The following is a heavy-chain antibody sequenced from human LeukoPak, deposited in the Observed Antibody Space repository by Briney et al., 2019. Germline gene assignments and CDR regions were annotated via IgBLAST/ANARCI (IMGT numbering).Heavy chain of an antibody. J-gene: IGHJ4*02. V-gene: IGHV1-69*04. D-gene: IGHD4-23*01. CDR2: IIPILGIA. Sequence: ASVKVSCKASGSTFSSYAISWVRQAPGQGLEWMGRIIPILGIANYAQKFQGRVTITADKSTSTAYMELSSLRSEDTAVYYCARDHDYGGNSGFDYWGQGTLVTVSS. CDR3: ARDHDYGGNSGFDY. CDR1: GSTFSSYA.